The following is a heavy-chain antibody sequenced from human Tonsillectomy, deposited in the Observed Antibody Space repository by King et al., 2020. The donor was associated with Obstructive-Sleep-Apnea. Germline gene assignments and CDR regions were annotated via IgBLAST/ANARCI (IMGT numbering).Heavy chain of an antibody. CDR2: IYYSGST. CDR3: ARDPPPYCGGDCDRVDY. J-gene: IGHJ4*02. V-gene: IGHV4-30-4*01. Sequence: QLQESGPGLVKPSQTLSLTCTVSGGSISSGDYYWSWIRQPPGKGLEWIGYIYYSGSTYYNPSLKSRVTISVDTSKNQFSLKLSSVTAADPAVYYCARDPPPYCGGDCDRVDYWGQGTLVTVSS. D-gene: IGHD2-21*02. CDR1: GGSISSGDYY.